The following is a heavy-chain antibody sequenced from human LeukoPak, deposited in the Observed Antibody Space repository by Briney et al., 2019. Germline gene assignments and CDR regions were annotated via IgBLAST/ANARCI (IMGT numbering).Heavy chain of an antibody. V-gene: IGHV3-21*01. CDR3: ARDFRRHDSSGYYV. CDR1: GFTLSSYS. Sequence: GGSLRLSCAASGFTLSSYSMNWVRQAPGKGLEWVSSISSSSSYIYYADSVKGRFTISRDNAKNSLYLQMNSLRAEDTAVYYCARDFRRHDSSGYYVWGQGTLVTVSS. D-gene: IGHD3-22*01. CDR2: ISSSSSYI. J-gene: IGHJ4*02.